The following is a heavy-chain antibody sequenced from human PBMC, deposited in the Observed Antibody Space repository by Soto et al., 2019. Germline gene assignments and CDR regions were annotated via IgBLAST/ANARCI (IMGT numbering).Heavy chain of an antibody. D-gene: IGHD6-19*01. V-gene: IGHV3-23*01. J-gene: IGHJ5*02. CDR3: ARDNGFLEVADSDDP. CDR1: GFTFSYYG. CDR2: IGRRGDAP. Sequence: EVQLLESGGGLVQPGGSLRLSCAASGFTFSYYGLTWVRQAPGRGLEWVSSIGRRGDAPFYADSVRGRFSISRDNSKNTVTLQMDRLRGEDTARYYCARDNGFLEVADSDDPWGHGTQVTVSS.